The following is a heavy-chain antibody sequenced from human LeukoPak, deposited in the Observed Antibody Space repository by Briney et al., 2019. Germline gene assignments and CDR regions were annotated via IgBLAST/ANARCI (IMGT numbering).Heavy chain of an antibody. Sequence: PSETLSLTCAVYGGSFSGYYWSWIRQPPGKGLEWIGEINHSGSTNYNPSLKSRVTISVDTSKNQFSLKLSSVTAADTAVYYCARGRGYYDSSGYLLSWGQGTLVTVSS. D-gene: IGHD3-22*01. CDR2: INHSGST. CDR1: GGSFSGYY. V-gene: IGHV4-34*01. CDR3: ARGRGYYDSSGYLLS. J-gene: IGHJ4*02.